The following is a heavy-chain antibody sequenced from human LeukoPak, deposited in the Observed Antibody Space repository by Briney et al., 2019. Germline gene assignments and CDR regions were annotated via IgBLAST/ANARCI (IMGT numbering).Heavy chain of an antibody. D-gene: IGHD3-22*01. CDR3: ARGEYYDSSGYYPPWAEYFQH. CDR1: GFTFSSYA. CDR2: ISSNGGST. Sequence: GGSLRLSCAASGFTFSSYAMYWVRQAPGKGLEYVSAISSNGGSTYYANSVKGRFTISRDNSKNTLYLQMGSLRAEDMAVYYCARGEYYDSSGYYPPWAEYFQHWGQGTLVTVSS. V-gene: IGHV3-64*01. J-gene: IGHJ1*01.